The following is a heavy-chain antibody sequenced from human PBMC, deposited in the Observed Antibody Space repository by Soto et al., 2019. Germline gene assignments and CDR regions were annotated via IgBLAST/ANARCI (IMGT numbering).Heavy chain of an antibody. V-gene: IGHV4-4*02. J-gene: IGHJ4*02. D-gene: IGHD5-18*01. CDR2: SHQSGNT. CDR1: GVSIGSHDW. CDR3: ATRDTGRVY. Sequence: QVQLQESGPGLVEPSGTLSLTCAVSGVSIGSHDWWTWVRQPPGKGLEWIGESHQSGNTNYNSSRESRVTISLDKSKNHVSLQLSSVTVADTAVYYCATRDTGRVYWGQGTLVTVSS.